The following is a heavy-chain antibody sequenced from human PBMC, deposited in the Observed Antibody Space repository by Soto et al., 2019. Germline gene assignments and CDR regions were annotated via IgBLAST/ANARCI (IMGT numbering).Heavy chain of an antibody. CDR1: GGSFRGYY. CDR3: ARGSLAPRYEYFQH. D-gene: IGHD3-16*02. CDR2: INHSGST. Sequence: SETLSLTCAVYGGSFRGYYWSWIRQPPGKGLEWIGEINHSGSTNYNPSLKSRVTISVDTSKNQFSLKMSSVTAADTAVYYCARGSLAPRYEYFQHWGQGTLVTVSS. J-gene: IGHJ1*01. V-gene: IGHV4-34*01.